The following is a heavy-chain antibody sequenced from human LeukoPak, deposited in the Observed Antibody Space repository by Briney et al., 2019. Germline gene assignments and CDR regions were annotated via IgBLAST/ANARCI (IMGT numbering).Heavy chain of an antibody. CDR2: INPNSGGT. Sequence: GASVKVSCKAFGYTFTGYYMHWVRQAPGQGLEWIGWINPNSGGTNYAQKFQGRVTMTRDTSISTAYMELSRLRSDDTAVYYCASEIAVAGTSLDYWGQGTLVTVSS. J-gene: IGHJ4*02. D-gene: IGHD6-19*01. V-gene: IGHV1-2*02. CDR1: GYTFTGYY. CDR3: ASEIAVAGTSLDY.